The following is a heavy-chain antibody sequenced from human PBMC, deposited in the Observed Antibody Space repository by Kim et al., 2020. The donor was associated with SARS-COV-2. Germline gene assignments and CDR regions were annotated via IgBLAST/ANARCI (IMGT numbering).Heavy chain of an antibody. J-gene: IGHJ4*02. Sequence: THYHPSHKSRVTISVDTSKNQFSLKLSSVTAADTAVYYCARGPSSGWYGYWGQGTLVTVSS. D-gene: IGHD6-19*01. V-gene: IGHV4-59*09. CDR2: T. CDR3: ARGPSSGWYGY.